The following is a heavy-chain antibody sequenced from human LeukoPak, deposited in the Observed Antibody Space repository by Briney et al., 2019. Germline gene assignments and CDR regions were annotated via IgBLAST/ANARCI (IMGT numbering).Heavy chain of an antibody. CDR1: GFTFTDHP. CDR3: AKDRANWAIDD. Sequence: GESLRLSCVASGFTFTDHPMNWVRQAPGKGLEWTSYIGGDGIAFYADSVKGRLTASKDDARKSMYLQMNSLRVEDTAVYYCAKDRANWAIDDWGQGTQVTVSS. V-gene: IGHV3-69-1*01. J-gene: IGHJ4*02. CDR2: IGGDGIA. D-gene: IGHD3-16*01.